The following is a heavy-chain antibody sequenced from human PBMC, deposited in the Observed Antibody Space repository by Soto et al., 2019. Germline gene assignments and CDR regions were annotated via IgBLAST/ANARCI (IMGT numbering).Heavy chain of an antibody. V-gene: IGHV3-23*01. Sequence: EVQLSESGGGLVQPGESLRLSCTASGFTFSGYAMSWVRQAPGKGLEWVSVINGGGIEAYYADSVKGRFTITRDNSKNILFLQMNSLRAGDTAVYYCAKRGDCSGGNCYSGGRYYFDSWDQGTLVTVSS. CDR2: INGGGIEA. CDR3: AKRGDCSGGNCYSGGRYYFDS. D-gene: IGHD2-15*01. CDR1: GFTFSGYA. J-gene: IGHJ4*02.